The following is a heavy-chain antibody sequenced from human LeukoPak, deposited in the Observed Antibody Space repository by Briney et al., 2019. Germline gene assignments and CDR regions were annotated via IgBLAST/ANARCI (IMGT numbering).Heavy chain of an antibody. D-gene: IGHD2-2*01. Sequence: SETLSLTCAVYGGSFSGYYWSWIRQPPGKGLEWIGEINHSGSTNYNPSLKSRLTISVDTSKNQFSPKLSSVTAADTAVYYCARDARPTYCSSTSCYGRHAFDIWGQGTMVTVSS. CDR3: ARDARPTYCSSTSCYGRHAFDI. CDR1: GGSFSGYY. J-gene: IGHJ3*02. CDR2: INHSGST. V-gene: IGHV4-34*01.